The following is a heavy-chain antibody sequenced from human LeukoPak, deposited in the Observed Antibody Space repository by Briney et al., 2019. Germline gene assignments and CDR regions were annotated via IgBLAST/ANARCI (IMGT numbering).Heavy chain of an antibody. CDR2: IYYSGRT. V-gene: IGHV4-59*12. CDR3: ARGQKYSYGYTVTELGSGYFDY. Sequence: SETLSLTCTVSGGSISNYYWSWIRQPPGKGPEWIGYIYYSGRTRYNPSLKSPVTISVDTSKNQFSLRLNSMTAADTAVYFCARGQKYSYGYTVTELGSGYFDYWGQGTLVTVSS. J-gene: IGHJ4*02. D-gene: IGHD5-18*01. CDR1: GGSISNYY.